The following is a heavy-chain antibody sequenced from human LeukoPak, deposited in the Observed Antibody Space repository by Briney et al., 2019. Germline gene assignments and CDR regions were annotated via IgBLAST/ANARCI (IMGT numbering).Heavy chain of an antibody. CDR3: TRDLGGGYCDD. Sequence: PGGSLRLSCAASGSTFSSDWMSWVRPPPGGGLEFVANIRQDGGTVNYVDSVKGRFTIARDHAKDSLYLQMNSLRADGTAVYYCTRDLGGGYCDDWGEGILVTVSS. CDR2: IRQDGGTV. J-gene: IGHJ4*02. CDR1: GSTFSSDW. D-gene: IGHD3-16*01. V-gene: IGHV3-7*01.